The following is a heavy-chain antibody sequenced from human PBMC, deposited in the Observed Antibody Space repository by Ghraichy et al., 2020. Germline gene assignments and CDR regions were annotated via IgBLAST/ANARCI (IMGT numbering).Heavy chain of an antibody. J-gene: IGHJ3*02. Sequence: SETLSLTCTVSGGSISSGGYYWSWIRQHPGKGLEWIGYIYYSGSTYYNPSLKSRVTISVDTSKNQFSLKLSSVTTADTAVYYCARAGGGKDAITMIVVPKGFGRYAFDIWGQGTVVTVSS. D-gene: IGHD3-22*01. CDR1: GGSISSGGYY. CDR3: ARAGGGKDAITMIVVPKGFGRYAFDI. V-gene: IGHV4-31*03. CDR2: IYYSGST.